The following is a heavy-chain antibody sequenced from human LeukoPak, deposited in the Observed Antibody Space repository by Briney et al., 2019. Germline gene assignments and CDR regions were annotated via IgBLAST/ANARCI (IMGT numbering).Heavy chain of an antibody. Sequence: APVKVSCKASGYTFTSYYMHWVRQAPGQGLEWMGIINPSGGSTSYAQKFQGWVTMTRDTSISTAYMELSRLRSDNTAVYYCARETTTYYYGSGSYYNMYYFDYWGQGTLVTVSS. D-gene: IGHD3-10*01. V-gene: IGHV1-46*01. J-gene: IGHJ4*02. CDR2: INPSGGST. CDR1: GYTFTSYY. CDR3: ARETTTYYYGSGSYYNMYYFDY.